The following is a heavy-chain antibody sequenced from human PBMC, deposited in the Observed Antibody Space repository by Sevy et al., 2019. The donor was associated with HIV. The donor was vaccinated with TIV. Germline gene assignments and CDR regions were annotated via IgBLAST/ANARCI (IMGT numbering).Heavy chain of an antibody. Sequence: ASVKVSCKASGYTFTGYYMHWVRQAPGQGLEWMGRINPNSGGTNYAQTFQGRVTMTRDTSISTAYMELSRLRSDDTAVYYCARDSITIFVSGYNWFDPWGQGTLVTVSS. CDR3: ARDSITIFVSGYNWFDP. J-gene: IGHJ5*02. CDR1: GYTFTGYY. CDR2: INPNSGGT. D-gene: IGHD3-3*01. V-gene: IGHV1-2*06.